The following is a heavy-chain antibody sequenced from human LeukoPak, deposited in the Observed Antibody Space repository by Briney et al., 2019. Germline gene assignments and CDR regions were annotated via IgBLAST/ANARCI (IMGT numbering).Heavy chain of an antibody. D-gene: IGHD5-24*01. V-gene: IGHV4-39*01. CDR2: IYYSGST. CDR3: ARLRGRWLQPFDY. CDR1: GGSIISSSYY. Sequence: SETLSLTCTVSGGSIISSSYYWGWIRQPPGKGLEWIGSIYYSGSTYYNPSLKSRVTVSVDTSKNQFSLKLSSVTAADTAVYYCARLRGRWLQPFDYWGQGTLVTVSS. J-gene: IGHJ4*02.